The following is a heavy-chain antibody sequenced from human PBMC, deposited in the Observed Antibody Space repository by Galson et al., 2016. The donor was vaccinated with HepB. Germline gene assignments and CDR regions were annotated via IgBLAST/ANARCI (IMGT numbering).Heavy chain of an antibody. CDR2: ISYDGSDN. J-gene: IGHJ6*02. V-gene: IGHV3-30*18. CDR3: AKDRRYYDSSGYFWEGYYYDGMDV. Sequence: RQAPGKGLEWVAVISYDGSDNYYADSVKGRFTISRDNSKNTLYLQMNSLRPEDTAVYYCAKDRRYYDSSGYFWEGYYYDGMDVWGQGTTVTVSS. D-gene: IGHD3-22*01.